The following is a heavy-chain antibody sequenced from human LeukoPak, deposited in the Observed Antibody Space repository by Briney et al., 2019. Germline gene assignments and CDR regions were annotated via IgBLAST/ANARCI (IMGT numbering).Heavy chain of an antibody. Sequence: SETLSLTCTVSGYSISSGYYWGWIRQSPGKGLEWIGTIYHSGSTYYSPSLKSRVTILVDTSRTQFSLSLSSVTAADTAVYYCARDHGSSNWYYYWGQGTLVTVAS. CDR1: GYSISSGYY. D-gene: IGHD6-13*01. J-gene: IGHJ4*02. CDR3: ARDHGSSNWYYY. CDR2: IYHSGST. V-gene: IGHV4-38-2*02.